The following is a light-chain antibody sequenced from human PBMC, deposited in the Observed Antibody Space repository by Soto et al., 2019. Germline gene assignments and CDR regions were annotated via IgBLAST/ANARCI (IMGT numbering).Light chain of an antibody. CDR3: KHSSQLPRA. CDR2: AVS. CDR1: QGINNW. V-gene: IGKV1-12*01. Sequence: DIQMTQSPSSLSASVGDRVTITCRASQGINNWLAWYQQKPGKAPELLIYAVSYLQSGVPSRFSGSGSGTDFTLTISSQQPEDVATHSSKHSSQLPRAIGGGTQLDIK. J-gene: IGKJ4*01.